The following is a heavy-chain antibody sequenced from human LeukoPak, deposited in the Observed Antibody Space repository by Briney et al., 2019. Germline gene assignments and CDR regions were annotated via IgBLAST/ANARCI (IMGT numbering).Heavy chain of an antibody. D-gene: IGHD3-22*01. J-gene: IGHJ4*02. CDR2: ISSSGSTI. CDR3: ARDYCDSSHFDY. Sequence: GGSLRLSCAASGFTFSSYEMNWVRQAPGKGLEWVSYISSSGSTIYYADSVKGRFTISRDNAKNSLYLQMNSLRAEDTAVYYCARDYCDSSHFDYWGQGTLVTVSS. V-gene: IGHV3-48*03. CDR1: GFTFSSYE.